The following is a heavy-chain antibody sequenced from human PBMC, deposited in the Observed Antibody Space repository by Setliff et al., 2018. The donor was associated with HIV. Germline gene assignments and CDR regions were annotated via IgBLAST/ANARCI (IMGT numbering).Heavy chain of an antibody. D-gene: IGHD1-26*01. CDR1: GGSISSSNYY. CDR3: ARSSPRFSGSYFDY. J-gene: IGHJ4*02. CDR2: IFYSVTT. V-gene: IGHV4-39*01. Sequence: ASETLSLTCTVAGGSISSSNYYWGWIRQPPGEGLEWIGSIFYSVTTYYNPSLKSRVTISVDTSKNQFSLKLSSVTAADTAVYYCARSSPRFSGSYFDYWGQGTLVTVSS.